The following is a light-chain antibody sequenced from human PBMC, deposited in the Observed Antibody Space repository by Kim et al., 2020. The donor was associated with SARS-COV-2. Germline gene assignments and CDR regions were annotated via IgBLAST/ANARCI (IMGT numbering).Light chain of an antibody. Sequence: SASVGDRVTITCRASQDISSWLAWYQQKPGKAPRVLIYEASNLQSGVPSRFSGSGSGTDFTLTINSLQPEDFATYYCQQTHSFPLTFGGGPSWRS. CDR1: QDISSW. V-gene: IGKV1D-12*01. CDR3: QQTHSFPLT. J-gene: IGKJ4*01. CDR2: EAS.